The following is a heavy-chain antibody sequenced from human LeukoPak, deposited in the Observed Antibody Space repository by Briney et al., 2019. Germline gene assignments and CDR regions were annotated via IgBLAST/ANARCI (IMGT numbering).Heavy chain of an antibody. CDR1: GGSFSGYY. CDR3: ARPGGYCSSTSCYGSFDY. V-gene: IGHV4-34*01. CDR2: INHSGST. Sequence: PSGTLSLTCAVYGGSFSGYYWSWIRQPPGKGLEWIGEINHSGSTNYNPSLKSRVTISVDTSKNQFSLKLSSVTAADTAVYYCARPGGYCSSTSCYGSFDYWGQGTLVTISS. J-gene: IGHJ4*02. D-gene: IGHD2-2*01.